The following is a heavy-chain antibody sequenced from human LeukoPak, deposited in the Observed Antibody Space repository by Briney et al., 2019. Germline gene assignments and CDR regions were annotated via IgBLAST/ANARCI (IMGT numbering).Heavy chain of an antibody. D-gene: IGHD5-18*01. CDR3: AREGYSYEY. CDR1: RGSISSSSYY. V-gene: IGHV4-39*07. J-gene: IGHJ4*02. CDR2: IYYSGST. Sequence: PSETLSLTCTVSRGSISSSSYYWGWIRQPPGKGLEWIGSIYYSGSTYYNPSLKSRVTISVDTSKNQFSLKLSSVTAADTAVYYCAREGYSYEYWGQGTLVTVSS.